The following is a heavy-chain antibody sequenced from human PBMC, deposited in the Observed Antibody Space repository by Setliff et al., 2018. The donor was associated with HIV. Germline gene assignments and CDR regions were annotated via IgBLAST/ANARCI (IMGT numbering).Heavy chain of an antibody. CDR2: ITSNLNY. D-gene: IGHD3-16*01. CDR3: VRASDHIWGDA. V-gene: IGHV3-21*01. J-gene: IGHJ4*02. Sequence: PGGSLRLSCVASGFSFSRYTMMWVRQTPGKGLEWVSSITSNLNYKYADSVKGRFTISRDHGSDSVYLEMNSLRPEDTAVYYCVRASDHIWGDAWGQGALVTVSS. CDR1: GFSFSRYT.